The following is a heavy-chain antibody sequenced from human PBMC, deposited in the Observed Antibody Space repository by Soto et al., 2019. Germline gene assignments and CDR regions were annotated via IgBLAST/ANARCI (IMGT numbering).Heavy chain of an antibody. CDR2: IWYDGSNK. CDR3: ARANRSRWSQSYFDY. D-gene: IGHD2-15*01. V-gene: IGHV3-33*01. CDR1: GFTFSSYG. J-gene: IGHJ4*02. Sequence: PGGSLRLSCAASGFTFSSYGMHRVRQAPGKGLEWVAVIWYDGSNKYYADSVKGRFTISRDNSKNTLYLQMNSPRAEDTAVYYCARANRSRWSQSYFDYWGQGTLVTVSS.